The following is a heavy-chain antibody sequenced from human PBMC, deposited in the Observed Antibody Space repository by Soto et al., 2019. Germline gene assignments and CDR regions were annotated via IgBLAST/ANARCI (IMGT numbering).Heavy chain of an antibody. D-gene: IGHD3-3*01. J-gene: IGHJ6*03. CDR2: IYSGGST. Sequence: EVQLVESGGGLVQPGGSLRLSCAASGFTVSSNYMSWVRQAPGKGLEWVSVIYSGGSTYYADSVKGRFIISRHNSKNTLYLQMNSLRAEDTAVYYCASITRGENYMDVWGKGTTVTVSS. CDR1: GFTVSSNY. V-gene: IGHV3-53*04. CDR3: ASITRGENYMDV.